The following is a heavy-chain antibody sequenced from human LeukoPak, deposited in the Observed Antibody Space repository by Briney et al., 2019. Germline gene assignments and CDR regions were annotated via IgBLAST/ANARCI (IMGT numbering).Heavy chain of an antibody. Sequence: PGGSLRLSCAVSRFAFSTYAMTWVRQAPGKGLEWVSSIRNSGTHVYYADSLKGRFTISRDNARNSLYLQMNSLRAEDAAVYYYARDGSYDFWSRNYYMDVWGKGTTVTVSS. J-gene: IGHJ6*03. CDR1: RFAFSTYA. V-gene: IGHV3-21*01. CDR3: ARDGSYDFWSRNYYMDV. D-gene: IGHD3-3*01. CDR2: IRNSGTHV.